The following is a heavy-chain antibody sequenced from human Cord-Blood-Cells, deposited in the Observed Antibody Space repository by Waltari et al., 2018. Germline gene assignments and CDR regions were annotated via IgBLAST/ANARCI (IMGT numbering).Heavy chain of an antibody. V-gene: IGHV4-38-2*02. CDR3: ARDTAARDAFDI. D-gene: IGHD6-6*01. CDR1: GYSISSGYY. J-gene: IGHJ3*02. CDR2: IYHSGST. Sequence: QVQLQESGPGLVKPSETLSLTCAVSGYSISSGYYWGWLRQPPGKGLEWIGSIYHSGSTYYNPSLKSRVTISVDTSKNQFSLKLSSVTAADTAVYYCARDTAARDAFDIWGQGTMVTVSS.